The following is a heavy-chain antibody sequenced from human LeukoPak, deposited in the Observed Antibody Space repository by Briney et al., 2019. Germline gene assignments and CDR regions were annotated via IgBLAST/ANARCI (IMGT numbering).Heavy chain of an antibody. J-gene: IGHJ4*02. V-gene: IGHV3-23*01. D-gene: IGHD2-15*01. CDR1: GFTFSSYA. CDR3: AKDSIVVVVAASDY. Sequence: PGGSLRLSCAASGFTFSSYAMSWVRQAPGKGLEWVSAISGSGGSTYYADSVKGRFTISRDNSKNTLYLQMNSLRAEDTAVYYCAKDSIVVVVAASDYWGQGTLVTVSS. CDR2: ISGSGGST.